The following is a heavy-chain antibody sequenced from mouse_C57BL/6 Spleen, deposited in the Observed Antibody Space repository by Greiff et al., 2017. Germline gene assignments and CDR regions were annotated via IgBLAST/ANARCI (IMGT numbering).Heavy chain of an antibody. J-gene: IGHJ3*01. CDR1: GFTFSDYG. CDR2: ISSGSSTI. D-gene: IGHD2-3*01. V-gene: IGHV5-17*01. Sequence: EVMLVESGGGLVKPGGSLKLSCAASGFTFSDYGMHWVRQAPEKGLEWVAYISSGSSTIYYADTVKGRFTISSDNAKNTLFLQMTSLRSEDTAMYYCARGIGYYYLFAYWGQGTLVTVSA. CDR3: ARGIGYYYLFAY.